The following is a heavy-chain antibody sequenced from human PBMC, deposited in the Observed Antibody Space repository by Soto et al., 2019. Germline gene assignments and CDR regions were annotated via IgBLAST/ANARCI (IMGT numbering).Heavy chain of an antibody. V-gene: IGHV3-21*06. CDR3: ARESEDLTSNFDY. Sequence: EVQLVESGGGLVKPGGSLRLSCTASGFTFTRYSMNWVRQAPGKGLEWVSAISSTTNYIYYGDSMKGRFSISRDNAKNSLYLEMNSLRAEDTAVYYCARESEDLTSNFDYWGQGTLVTVSS. J-gene: IGHJ4*02. CDR2: ISSTTNYI. CDR1: GFTFTRYS.